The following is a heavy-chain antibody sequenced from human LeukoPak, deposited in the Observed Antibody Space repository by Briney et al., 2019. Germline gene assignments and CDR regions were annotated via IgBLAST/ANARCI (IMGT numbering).Heavy chain of an antibody. J-gene: IGHJ6*03. CDR2: IIPIFGTA. CDR3: ARLVRVRGVIITDPNYYYMDV. V-gene: IGHV1-69*05. CDR1: GGTFSSYA. Sequence: GASVKVSCKASGGTFSSYAISWVRQAPGQGLEWMGGIIPIFGTANYAQKFQGRVTITTDESTSTAYMELSSLRSEDTAVYYCARLVRVRGVIITDPNYYYMDVWGKGTTVTVSS. D-gene: IGHD3-10*01.